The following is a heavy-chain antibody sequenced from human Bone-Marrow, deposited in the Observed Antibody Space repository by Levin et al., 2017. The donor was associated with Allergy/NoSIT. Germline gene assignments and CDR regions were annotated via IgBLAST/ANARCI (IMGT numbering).Heavy chain of an antibody. CDR2: IYHSGST. Sequence: PSETLSLTCAVSGGSISSGGYSWSWIRQPPGKGLEWIGYIYHSGSTYYNPSLKSRVTISVDRSKNQFSLKLSSVTAADTAVYYCARGGYGGSYYFDYWGQGTLVTVSS. CDR1: GGSISSGGYS. D-gene: IGHD4-23*01. J-gene: IGHJ4*02. CDR3: ARGGYGGSYYFDY. V-gene: IGHV4-30-2*01.